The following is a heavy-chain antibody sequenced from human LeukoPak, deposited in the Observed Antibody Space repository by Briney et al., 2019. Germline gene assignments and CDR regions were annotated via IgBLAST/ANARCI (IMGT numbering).Heavy chain of an antibody. V-gene: IGHV3-23*01. CDR3: AKSFGVTIFGVVNENYFDY. CDR2: ISGSGGST. Sequence: GGSLRLSCAASGFTFSSYAMSWVRQAPGKGLEWVSAISGSGGSTYYADSVKGRFTTSRDNSKNTLYLQMNSLRAEDTAVYYCAKSFGVTIFGVVNENYFDYWGQGTLVTVSS. J-gene: IGHJ4*02. D-gene: IGHD3-3*01. CDR1: GFTFSSYA.